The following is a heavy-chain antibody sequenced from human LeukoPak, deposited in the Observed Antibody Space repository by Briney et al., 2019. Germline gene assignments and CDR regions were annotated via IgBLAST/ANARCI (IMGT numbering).Heavy chain of an antibody. CDR2: IIPSFGTA. D-gene: IGHD3-22*01. CDR1: GGTFSSYA. V-gene: IGHV1-69*01. CDR3: ARGSHYYYDSSGYTYYFDY. J-gene: IGHJ4*02. Sequence: TSVKVSCKASGGTFSSYAISWVRQAPGQGLEWMGGIIPSFGTANYAQKFQGRVTITADESTSTAYMELSSLRSEDTAVYYCARGSHYYYDSSGYTYYFDYWGQGTLVTVSS.